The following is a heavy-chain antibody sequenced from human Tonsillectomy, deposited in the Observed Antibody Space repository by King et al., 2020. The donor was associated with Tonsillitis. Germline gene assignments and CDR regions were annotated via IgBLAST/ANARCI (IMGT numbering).Heavy chain of an antibody. J-gene: IGHJ4*02. Sequence: EVQLVESGAEVKKPGDSLRISCKGSGYSFTSSWITWVRQMPGKGLEWMGRIDPTDSYTNYSPSFQGHVTISADKSISTAYLQWSSLKASDTAIYYCARGALSDWGLSPHFDYWGQGTLVTVSS. CDR3: ARGALSDWGLSPHFDY. V-gene: IGHV5-10-1*01. D-gene: IGHD2-21*02. CDR1: GYSFTSSW. CDR2: IDPTDSYT.